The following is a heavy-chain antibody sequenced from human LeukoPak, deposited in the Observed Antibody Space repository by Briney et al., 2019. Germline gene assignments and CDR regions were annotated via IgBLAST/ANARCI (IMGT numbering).Heavy chain of an antibody. Sequence: GGSLRLSCAASGFTFNSYWTQWVREAPEKGLVWVSRIDDDGKTIDYADSVKGRFTISRYNAKDTLYHQMNSLRDEDTAVYYCVSDLCGGDDQWGRGTLVTVSS. D-gene: IGHD2-21*01. CDR2: IDDDGKTI. V-gene: IGHV3-74*01. J-gene: IGHJ5*02. CDR1: GFTFNSYW. CDR3: VSDLCGGDDQ.